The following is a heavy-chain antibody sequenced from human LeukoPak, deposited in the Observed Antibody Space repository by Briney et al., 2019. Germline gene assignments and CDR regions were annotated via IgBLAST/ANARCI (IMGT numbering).Heavy chain of an antibody. V-gene: IGHV3-7*02. CDR3: ANEMNWSFGY. J-gene: IGHJ4*02. CDR1: GFTFSHYW. CDR2: IKPDGSYN. Sequence: GGSLRLSCTASGFTFSHYWMSWVRQAPEKGLEWVATIKPDGSYNDYVDSVKGRFTISRDNAKNSLYLQMSSLRAEDTAVYYCANEMNWSFGYWGQGTLVTVSS. D-gene: IGHD1-1*01.